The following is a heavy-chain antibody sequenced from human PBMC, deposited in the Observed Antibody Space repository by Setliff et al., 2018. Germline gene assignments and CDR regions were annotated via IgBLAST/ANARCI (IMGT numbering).Heavy chain of an antibody. Sequence: GASVKVSCKASGATLSSYGISWVRQAPGQGLEWMGGTIPMFGTTEYAQKFQGRLTIITDESTNTAFMQLSSLRSDDTAVYYCVREGVDSRSSTDYRYYMDVLGKGTTVTVS. CDR3: VREGVDSRSSTDYRYYMDV. J-gene: IGHJ6*03. D-gene: IGHD3-22*01. V-gene: IGHV1-69*05. CDR1: GATLSSYG. CDR2: TIPMFGTT.